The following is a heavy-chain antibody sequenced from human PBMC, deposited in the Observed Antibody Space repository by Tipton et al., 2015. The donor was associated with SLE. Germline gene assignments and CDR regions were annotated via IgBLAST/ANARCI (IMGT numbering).Heavy chain of an antibody. CDR2: ITDNADST. J-gene: IGHJ4*02. D-gene: IGHD6-19*01. Sequence: SLRLSCAASGFTFSSYAMAWVRQAPGQGLEWFSAITDNADSTYHADSVRGRFTISRDNAKNSLYLQMNSLRAEDTAVYYCATTSIAVVEDYFDNWGQGTLVTVSS. CDR1: GFTFSSYA. CDR3: ATTSIAVVEDYFDN. V-gene: IGHV3-23*01.